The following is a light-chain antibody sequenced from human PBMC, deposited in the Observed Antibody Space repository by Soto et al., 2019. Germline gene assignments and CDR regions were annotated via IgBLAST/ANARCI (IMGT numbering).Light chain of an antibody. Sequence: QPVLTQPASVSGSPGQSITISCTGTSSDVGGYNYVSWYQQHPGKAPKVMIYDVSNRPSGVSNRFSGSKSGNTASLTISGLQAEDEADYYCSSYTSSSTLLVFGTGTKLTVL. V-gene: IGLV2-14*01. CDR3: SSYTSSSTLLV. J-gene: IGLJ1*01. CDR1: SSDVGGYNY. CDR2: DVS.